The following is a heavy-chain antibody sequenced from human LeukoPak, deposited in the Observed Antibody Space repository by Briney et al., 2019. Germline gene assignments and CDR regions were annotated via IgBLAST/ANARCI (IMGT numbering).Heavy chain of an antibody. V-gene: IGHV1-2*06. J-gene: IGHJ4*02. CDR3: ARDGQTFRSGSYSDPFDD. CDR1: GYTFTGYY. Sequence: GASVKVSCKASGYTFTGYYMHWVRQAPGQGLEWMGRINPNSGGTNYAQKLQGRVTMTTDTSTSTAYMELRSLRSDDTAVYYCARDGQTFRSGSYSDPFDDWGQGTLVTVSS. CDR2: INPNSGGT. D-gene: IGHD1-26*01.